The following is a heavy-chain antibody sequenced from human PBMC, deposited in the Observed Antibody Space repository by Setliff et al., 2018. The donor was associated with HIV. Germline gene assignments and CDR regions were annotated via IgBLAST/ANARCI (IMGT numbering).Heavy chain of an antibody. V-gene: IGHV4-4*07. CDR3: ARDVGGVHMATNFDC. CDR1: GGSISSYY. J-gene: IGHJ4*02. CDR2: IYTSGST. D-gene: IGHD1-26*01. Sequence: SETLSLTCTVSGGSISSYYWNWIRQPAGKGLEWIGRIYTSGSTNYNPSLKSRVTMSVDTSKNQFSLRLASVTAADTAVYYCARDVGGVHMATNFDCWGRGTLVTVSS.